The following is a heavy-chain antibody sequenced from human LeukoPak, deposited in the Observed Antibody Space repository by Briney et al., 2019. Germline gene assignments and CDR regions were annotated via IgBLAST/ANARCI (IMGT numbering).Heavy chain of an antibody. V-gene: IGHV1-46*01. J-gene: IGHJ5*02. CDR2: INPRGGST. D-gene: IGHD2-21*02. CDR3: ARRDCVGDCYSNWFDP. Sequence: ASVTVSCKASGYTFTNYFMHWVRQPPGQGLELMGIINPRGGSTGYAQKFQGRITMTTDVSTRTVYMELSSLESEDTAVYYCARRDCVGDCYSNWFDPWGQGTLVTVSS. CDR1: GYTFTNYF.